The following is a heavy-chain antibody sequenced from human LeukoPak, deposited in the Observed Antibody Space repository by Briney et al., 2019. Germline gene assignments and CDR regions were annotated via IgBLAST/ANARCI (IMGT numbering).Heavy chain of an antibody. CDR3: ARGPDEWYFDY. D-gene: IGHD3-3*01. J-gene: IGHJ4*02. V-gene: IGHV3-48*01. CDR2: ISSSSSTI. CDR1: GFTFSSYS. Sequence: GGSLRLSCAASGFTFSSYSMNWVRQAPGKGLEWVSYISSSSSTIYYADSVKGRFTISRDNAKNSLYLQMNSLRAEDTAVYYCARGPDEWYFDYWGQGTLVTVSS.